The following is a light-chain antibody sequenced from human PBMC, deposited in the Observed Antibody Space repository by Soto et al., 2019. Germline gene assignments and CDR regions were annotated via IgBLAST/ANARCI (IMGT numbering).Light chain of an antibody. CDR2: EVS. V-gene: IGLV2-14*01. Sequence: QSALTQPASVSGSPGQSITISCTGTSGDVGGYNYVSWYQHHPGKAPKLMIFEVSNRPSAVSNRFSGSKSGNTASLTISGLQAEDEADYYCSSYAGSNNLVFGGGTKLTVL. J-gene: IGLJ2*01. CDR1: SGDVGGYNY. CDR3: SSYAGSNNLV.